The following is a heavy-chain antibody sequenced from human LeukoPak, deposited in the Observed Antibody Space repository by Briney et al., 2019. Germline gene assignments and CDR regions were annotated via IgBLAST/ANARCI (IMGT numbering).Heavy chain of an antibody. V-gene: IGHV3-30*03. CDR3: ATSATRSGSSNFDY. J-gene: IGHJ4*02. CDR1: GFTFSSYR. Sequence: PGGSLRLSCAASGFTFSSYRMHWVRQAPGKGLEWVAVISYDGSNKYYADSVKGRFTISRDNSKNTLYLQMNSLRAEDTAVYYCATSATRSGSSNFDYWGQGTLVTVSS. CDR2: ISYDGSNK. D-gene: IGHD1-26*01.